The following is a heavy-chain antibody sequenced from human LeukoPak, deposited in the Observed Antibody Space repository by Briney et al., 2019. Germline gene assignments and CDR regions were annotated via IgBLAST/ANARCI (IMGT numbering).Heavy chain of an antibody. CDR1: GFTFRNYE. V-gene: IGHV3-74*01. J-gene: IGHJ6*03. D-gene: IGHD3-22*01. CDR2: ISSDETST. Sequence: GGSLRLSCAASGFTFRNYEMHWLRQVPGEGLVWVSHISSDETSTNYADYVKGRFTISRDNANNALFLEMNSLRAEDTAVYCARPPRESFGYHFGSVWYYMDVWGKGITVTVSS. CDR3: RPPRESFGYHFGSVWYYMDV.